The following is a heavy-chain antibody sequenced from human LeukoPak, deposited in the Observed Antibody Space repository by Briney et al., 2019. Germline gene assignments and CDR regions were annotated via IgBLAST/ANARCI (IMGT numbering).Heavy chain of an antibody. J-gene: IGHJ5*02. CDR2: IYTSGST. D-gene: IGHD3-3*01. CDR1: GGSISSYY. Sequence: PSETLSLTCTVSGGSISSYYWSWIRQPPGKGLEWIGYIYTSGSTNYNPSLKSRVTISVDTSKNQFSLKLSSVTAADTAVYYCARHSLGVVNNWFDPWGQGTLVTVSS. CDR3: ARHSLGVVNNWFDP. V-gene: IGHV4-4*09.